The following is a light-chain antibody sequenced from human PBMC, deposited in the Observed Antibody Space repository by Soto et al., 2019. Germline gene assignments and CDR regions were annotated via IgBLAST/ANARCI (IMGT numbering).Light chain of an antibody. CDR3: SSYSSTSTPWV. J-gene: IGLJ1*01. CDR1: SSDVGGYDF. Sequence: QSALTQPASVSGSPGQSITISCTGTSSDVGGYDFVSWYQHHPGKAPKLIIYEVRTRPSGVSDRFSGSKSGNTASLTISGLQPEDEGDYYCSSYSSTSTPWVFGTGTKVTVL. CDR2: EVR. V-gene: IGLV2-14*01.